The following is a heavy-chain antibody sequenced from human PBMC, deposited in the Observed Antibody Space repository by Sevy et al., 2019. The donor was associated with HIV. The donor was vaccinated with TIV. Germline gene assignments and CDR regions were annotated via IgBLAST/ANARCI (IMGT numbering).Heavy chain of an antibody. Sequence: SETLSLTSTVSGGSIRSGDYYWTWVRQHPGKGLEWIGYIYYNGNTYYSPSLRRRVTMSVDTSKNQFSLKLTSVTAADTAVYYCARGLAAALLGHWGQGTLVTVSS. CDR3: ARGLAAALLGH. V-gene: IGHV4-31*03. D-gene: IGHD6-13*01. J-gene: IGHJ4*02. CDR1: GGSIRSGDYY. CDR2: IYYNGNT.